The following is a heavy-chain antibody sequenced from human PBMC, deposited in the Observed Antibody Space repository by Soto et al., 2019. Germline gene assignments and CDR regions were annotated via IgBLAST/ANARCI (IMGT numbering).Heavy chain of an antibody. CDR3: AMVLDFCICYYKGKFSYFGY. CDR2: IKQDGSEK. D-gene: IGHD3-3*01. J-gene: IGHJ4*02. CDR1: GFTFSSYW. V-gene: IGHV3-7*03. Sequence: QPGGSLRLSCAASGFTFSSYWMSWVRQAPGKGLEWVADIKQDGSEKYYVDSVKGRFTISRDNAKNSLYLQMNSLRAEDTAVYYCAMVLDFCICYYKGKFSYFGYWGQGTLVTVSS.